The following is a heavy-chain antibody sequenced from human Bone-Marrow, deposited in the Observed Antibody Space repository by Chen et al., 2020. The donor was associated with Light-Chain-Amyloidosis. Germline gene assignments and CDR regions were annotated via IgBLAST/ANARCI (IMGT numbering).Heavy chain of an antibody. Sequence: QVQLQESGPGLVKPSETLSLTCTVSGGSVNGGDDYWTWIRQPPGKGLEWIGYIYYSGIANYNASLKSRVTISRDTSKNQFSLRLNSVTAADTAVYYCARATATYYDFWGGYYSFDYWGQGTLVTVSS. CDR1: GGSVNGGDDY. CDR2: IYYSGIA. CDR3: ARATATYYDFWGGYYSFDY. D-gene: IGHD3-3*01. V-gene: IGHV4-61*08. J-gene: IGHJ4*02.